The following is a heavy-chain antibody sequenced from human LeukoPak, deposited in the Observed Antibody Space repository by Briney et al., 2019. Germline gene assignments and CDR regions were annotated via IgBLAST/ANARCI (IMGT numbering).Heavy chain of an antibody. Sequence: SETLSLTCTVSGGSISGYYWSWIRQPPGKALEWIGYIYYSGTTNYNPSLKSRVTMSVDTSKNQFSLKLNSATAADTAVYYCARHGTVAGPFQHWGQGTLVAVSS. J-gene: IGHJ1*01. CDR1: GGSISGYY. V-gene: IGHV4-59*08. D-gene: IGHD2-8*02. CDR3: ARHGTVAGPFQH. CDR2: IYYSGTT.